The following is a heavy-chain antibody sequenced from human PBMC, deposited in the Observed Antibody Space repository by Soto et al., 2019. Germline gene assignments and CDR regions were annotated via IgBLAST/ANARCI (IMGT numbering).Heavy chain of an antibody. CDR2: ISGSGGST. CDR3: AKAAMSFRGVINRNYYYYGMDV. D-gene: IGHD3-10*01. Sequence: PGGSLRLSCAASGFTFSSYAMSWVRQAPGKGLEWVSAISGSGGSTYYADSVKGRFTISRDNSKNTLYLQMNSLRAEDTAVYYCAKAAMSFRGVINRNYYYYGMDVWGQGTTVTVSS. V-gene: IGHV3-23*01. CDR1: GFTFSSYA. J-gene: IGHJ6*02.